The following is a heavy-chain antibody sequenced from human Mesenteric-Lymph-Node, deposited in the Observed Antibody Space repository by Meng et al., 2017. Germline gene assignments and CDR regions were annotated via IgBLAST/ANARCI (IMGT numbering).Heavy chain of an antibody. CDR2: IYQTGST. Sequence: QVQLVESGPGLVKASGILSLTCAVSGASISSDWWSWVRQPPGKGLEWIGEIYQTGSTNYNPSLKSRVTISIDKSKNQFSLKLTSVTAADTALYYCARDPTAVAGYFDYWGRGTLVTVSS. D-gene: IGHD6-19*01. V-gene: IGHV4-4*02. CDR1: GASISSDW. J-gene: IGHJ4*02. CDR3: ARDPTAVAGYFDY.